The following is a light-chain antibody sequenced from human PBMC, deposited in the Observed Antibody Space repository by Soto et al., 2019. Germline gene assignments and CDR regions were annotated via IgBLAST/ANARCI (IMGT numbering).Light chain of an antibody. CDR2: GAS. J-gene: IGKJ1*01. CDR1: QSVAGN. Sequence: EIVMTQSPATLSVSPGERATLSCRASQSVAGNLAWYQQKPGQAPRLLIYGASTRATGIPARFSGSGSGTEFTLTISSLQSEDFAIYYCQQYNNWPPGTFGQGTKVDIK. CDR3: QQYNNWPPGT. V-gene: IGKV3-15*01.